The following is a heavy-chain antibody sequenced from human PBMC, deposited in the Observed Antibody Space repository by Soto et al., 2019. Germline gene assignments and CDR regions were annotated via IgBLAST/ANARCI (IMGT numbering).Heavy chain of an antibody. CDR2: LSWNSGFS. V-gene: IGHV3-9*01. Sequence: LRLSCGGSGFGFDDYTMHWVRQAPGKGPEWVASLSWNSGFSGYADSVKGRFTISRDNAQSSVHLQMNNLRTEDTALYYCAKGRGTIVVTDAYDIWGQGTMVTVSS. J-gene: IGHJ3*02. CDR3: AKGRGTIVVTDAYDI. CDR1: GFGFDDYT. D-gene: IGHD3-22*01.